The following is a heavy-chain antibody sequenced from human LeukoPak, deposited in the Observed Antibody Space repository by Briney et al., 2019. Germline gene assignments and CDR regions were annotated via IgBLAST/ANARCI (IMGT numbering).Heavy chain of an antibody. D-gene: IGHD3-3*01. CDR2: ITTSTSYI. J-gene: IGHJ4*02. CDR1: GFTFSSFT. V-gene: IGHV3-21*01. Sequence: GSLRLSCAASGFTFSSFTMNWVRQAPGKGLEWVSSITTSTSYIYYADSVKGRFTISRDNAKNSLYLQMNSLRAEDTAVYYCARDYSYGSGYLYWGQGTLVTASS. CDR3: ARDYSYGSGYLY.